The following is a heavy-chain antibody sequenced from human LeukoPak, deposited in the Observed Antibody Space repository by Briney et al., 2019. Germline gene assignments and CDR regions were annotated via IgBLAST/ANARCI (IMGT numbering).Heavy chain of an antibody. Sequence: ASVKVSCKASGYTFTSYYMHWVRQAPGQGLEWMGIINPSGGSTSYAQKFQGRVTMTRNMSTSTVYMELSSLRAEDTAVYYCAKDYAGGWPKRGMDVWGKGATVTVSS. CDR3: AKDYAGGWPKRGMDV. J-gene: IGHJ6*03. CDR2: INPSGGST. D-gene: IGHD3-16*01. V-gene: IGHV1-46*01. CDR1: GYTFTSYY.